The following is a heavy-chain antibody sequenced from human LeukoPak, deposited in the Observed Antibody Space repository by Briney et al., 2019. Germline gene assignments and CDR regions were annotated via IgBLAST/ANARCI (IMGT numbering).Heavy chain of an antibody. J-gene: IGHJ4*02. D-gene: IGHD6-19*01. Sequence: GGSLRLSCAASGFSFDDYAMHWVRQAPGKGLEWVSGISWNSGSIGYADSVKGRFTISRDNAKNSLYLQMNSLRAEDTALYYCAKVIAKGHIRWNIAVAGMGFDYWGQGTLVTVSS. V-gene: IGHV3-9*01. CDR1: GFSFDDYA. CDR2: ISWNSGSI. CDR3: AKVIAKGHIRWNIAVAGMGFDY.